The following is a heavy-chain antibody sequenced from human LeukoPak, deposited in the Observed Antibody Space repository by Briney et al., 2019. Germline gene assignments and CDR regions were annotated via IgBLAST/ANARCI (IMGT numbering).Heavy chain of an antibody. CDR1: GGSFSGYY. V-gene: IGHV4-34*01. D-gene: IGHD2-15*01. J-gene: IGHJ4*02. CDR2: INHSGST. CDR3: AVGGGWPTFDY. Sequence: SETLSLTCAVYGGSFSGYYWSWIRQPPGKGLEWIGEINHSGSTNYNPSLKSRVTISVDTSKNQFSLKLSSVTAADTAVHYCAVGGGWPTFDYWGQGTLVTVSS.